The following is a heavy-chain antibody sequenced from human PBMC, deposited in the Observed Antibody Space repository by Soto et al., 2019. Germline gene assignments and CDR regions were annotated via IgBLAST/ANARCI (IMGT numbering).Heavy chain of an antibody. Sequence: LRLSCSASGFTFSSYGMHWVRQAPGKGLEWVAVIWCDGSNKYYADSVKGRFTISRDNSKNTLYLQMNSLRAEDTAVYYCAREVGYYDSSGYQAFDYWGQGTLVTVSS. V-gene: IGHV3-33*01. J-gene: IGHJ4*02. CDR1: GFTFSSYG. CDR2: IWCDGSNK. D-gene: IGHD3-22*01. CDR3: AREVGYYDSSGYQAFDY.